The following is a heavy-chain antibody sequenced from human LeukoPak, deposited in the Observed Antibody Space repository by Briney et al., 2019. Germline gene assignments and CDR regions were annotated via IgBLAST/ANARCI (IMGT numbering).Heavy chain of an antibody. Sequence: PSETLSLTCTVCGGTISSYYWSWMRQPPGKGLEWMGYINYIWCTNYNPSLKRRVTISRDKAKNQFSLKLSSVTAADPAVYYCARQRRSASPAIDYWGQGTLVTVYS. CDR1: GGTISSYY. CDR3: ARQRRSASPAIDY. J-gene: IGHJ4*02. V-gene: IGHV4-59*01. D-gene: IGHD3-10*01. CDR2: INYIWCT.